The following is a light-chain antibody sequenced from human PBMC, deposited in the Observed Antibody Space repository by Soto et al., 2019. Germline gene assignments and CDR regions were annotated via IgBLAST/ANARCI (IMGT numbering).Light chain of an antibody. Sequence: YELAQPPSVSVSPGQTASITCSGYNLGDKYVSWYQQKAGQSPLLVIFQDVKRPSGIPDRFSGSNSGNTATLTISGTQSIDEADYYCQAWDSSTFYVFGSGTKVTVL. J-gene: IGLJ1*01. CDR1: NLGDKY. CDR3: QAWDSSTFYV. CDR2: QDV. V-gene: IGLV3-1*01.